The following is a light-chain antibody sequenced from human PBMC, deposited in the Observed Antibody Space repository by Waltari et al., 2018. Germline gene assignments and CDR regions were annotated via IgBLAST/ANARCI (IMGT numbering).Light chain of an antibody. CDR2: DSA. Sequence: EIVLTQSPATLSLSPGERATHSCRASPSVRTYLAWYQQKPGQSPRLLIYDSATRATAIPARFSGSGSGTDFTLTISSLEPEDFAVYYCQLRSKWLRTFGQGTKVEV. CDR1: PSVRTY. CDR3: QLRSKWLRT. V-gene: IGKV3-11*01. J-gene: IGKJ1*01.